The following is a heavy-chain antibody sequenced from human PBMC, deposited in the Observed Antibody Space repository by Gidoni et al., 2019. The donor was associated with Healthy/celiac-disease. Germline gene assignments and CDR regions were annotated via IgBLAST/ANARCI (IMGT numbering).Heavy chain of an antibody. V-gene: IGHV3-33*01. Sequence: QVQLVESGGGVVQPGRSLRLSCAASGFTFSSYGMHWVRQAPGKGLEWVAVILYDGSDKYYADSLKGRFTISRDNSKNTLYLQMNSLRAEDTSVYYCARDLKDDYGGNSGLGYWGQGTLVTVSS. D-gene: IGHD4-17*01. CDR1: GFTFSSYG. CDR3: ARDLKDDYGGNSGLGY. J-gene: IGHJ4*02. CDR2: ILYDGSDK.